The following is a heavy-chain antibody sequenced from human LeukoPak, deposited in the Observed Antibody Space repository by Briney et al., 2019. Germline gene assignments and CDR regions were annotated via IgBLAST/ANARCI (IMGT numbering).Heavy chain of an antibody. J-gene: IGHJ3*02. Sequence: GGSLRLSCAASGFTFSSYDMHWVRQAPGKGLEWVAVISYDGSNKYYADSVKGRFTISRDNSKNTLYLQMNSLRAEDTAVYYCARECSSTSCYTAFDIWGQGTMVTVSS. V-gene: IGHV3-30*03. CDR2: ISYDGSNK. D-gene: IGHD2-2*02. CDR3: ARECSSTSCYTAFDI. CDR1: GFTFSSYD.